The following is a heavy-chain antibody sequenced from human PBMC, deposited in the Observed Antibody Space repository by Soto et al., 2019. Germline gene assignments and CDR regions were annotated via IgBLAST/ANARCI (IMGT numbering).Heavy chain of an antibody. D-gene: IGHD3-3*01. J-gene: IGHJ6*02. Sequence: PSETLSLTCTVSGGSISNGGYYWSWIRQHPGEGLEWIGYIYYSGSTYYNPSLKSRVTISVDTSKNQFSLKLTSVTAADTAVYYCARDKTGIGDFWSGLADYYGMDVWGQGTTVTVSS. CDR3: ARDKTGIGDFWSGLADYYGMDV. CDR2: IYYSGST. CDR1: GGSISNGGYY. V-gene: IGHV4-31*03.